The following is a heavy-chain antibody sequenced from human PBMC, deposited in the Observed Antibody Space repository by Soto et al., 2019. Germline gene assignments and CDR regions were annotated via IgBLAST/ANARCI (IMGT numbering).Heavy chain of an antibody. Sequence: QPVGSLRLSCASSVFTFSSYAMHCVRQSPGKGLEWVAVISYDGSNKYYADSVKGRFTISRDNSKNTLYLQMNSLRAEDTAVYYCARETYDSTGYYEYWGQGTLVTVSS. CDR3: ARETYDSTGYYEY. J-gene: IGHJ4*02. V-gene: IGHV3-30-3*01. CDR1: VFTFSSYA. CDR2: ISYDGSNK. D-gene: IGHD3-22*01.